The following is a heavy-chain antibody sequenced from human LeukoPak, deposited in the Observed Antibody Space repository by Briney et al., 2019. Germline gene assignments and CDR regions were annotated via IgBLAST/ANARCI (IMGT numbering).Heavy chain of an antibody. D-gene: IGHD2-2*01. V-gene: IGHV1-18*01. J-gene: IGHJ4*02. Sequence: ASVKVSCKASGYTFTIYGINWVRQAPGQGLEWMGWISAYNGNTNYAQKLQGRVTMTTDTSTSTAYMELRSLRSDDTAVYYCAKSLIGYSSSTSCSWRPLFDYGGRGTLVTVSS. CDR3: AKSLIGYSSSTSCSWRPLFDY. CDR1: GYTFTIYG. CDR2: ISAYNGNT.